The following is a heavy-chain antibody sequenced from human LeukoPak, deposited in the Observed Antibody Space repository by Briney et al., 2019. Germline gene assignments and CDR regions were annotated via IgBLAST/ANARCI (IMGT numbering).Heavy chain of an antibody. J-gene: IGHJ4*02. D-gene: IGHD5-24*01. V-gene: IGHV1-2*02. CDR3: ARDRGDGYNSYYFDY. CDR1: GYTFTSYG. Sequence: ASVKVSCKASGYTFTSYGISWVRQAPGQGLEWMGWINPNSGGTKFAQKFQGRVTMTRETSIRTAYMELRRLRSDDTAVYYCARDRGDGYNSYYFDYWGQGTLVTVSS. CDR2: INPNSGGT.